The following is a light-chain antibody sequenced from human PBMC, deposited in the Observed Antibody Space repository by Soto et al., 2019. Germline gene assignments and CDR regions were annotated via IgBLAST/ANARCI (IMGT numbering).Light chain of an antibody. CDR3: QQSDSTPLT. V-gene: IGKV1-39*01. CDR2: AAS. CDR1: QSISSY. Sequence: DIQMTQSPYSLSASVGDRVTITCRASQSISSYLNWYQQKPGKAPKLLIYAASSLQSGVPSRFSGSGSGTDFTLTISSLQPVDFATYYCQQSDSTPLTFGGGTKVEIK. J-gene: IGKJ4*01.